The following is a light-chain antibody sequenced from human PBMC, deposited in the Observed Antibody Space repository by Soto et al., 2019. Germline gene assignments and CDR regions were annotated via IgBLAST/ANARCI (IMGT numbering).Light chain of an antibody. CDR3: CSYAATSTLV. V-gene: IGLV2-11*01. CDR2: DVI. J-gene: IGLJ3*02. Sequence: QSALTQPRSVSGSPGQSVTISCTGTSSDVGIYNYVSWYQHHPGKAPKLIIYDVIKRPSVVPDRFSGSKSGITASLTISGLQADDEADYYCCSYAATSTLVFGGGTKLTVL. CDR1: SSDVGIYNY.